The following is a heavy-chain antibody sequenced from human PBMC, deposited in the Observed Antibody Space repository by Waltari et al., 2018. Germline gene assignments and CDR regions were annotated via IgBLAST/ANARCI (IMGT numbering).Heavy chain of an antibody. CDR3: ARALGSGSYYPDY. Sequence: QVQLVQSGAEVKKPGASVKVSCKVSGYTLTELSMHWVRQAPGKGLEWMGWINAGNGNTKYSQKFQGRVTITRDTSASTAYMELSSLRSEDTAVYYCARALGSGSYYPDYWGQGTLVTVSS. D-gene: IGHD3-10*01. J-gene: IGHJ4*02. CDR1: GYTLTELS. V-gene: IGHV1-3*01. CDR2: INAGNGNT.